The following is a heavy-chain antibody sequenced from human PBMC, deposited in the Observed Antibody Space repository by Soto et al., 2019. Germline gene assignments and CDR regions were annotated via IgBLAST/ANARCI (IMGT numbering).Heavy chain of an antibody. J-gene: IGHJ3*01. CDR2: INPDSGGT. CDR3: APTGITGTIDGFDF. V-gene: IGHV1-2*02. CDR1: GGTFSSYA. Sequence: ASVKVSCKASGGTFSSYAISWVRQAPGQGLEWMGWINPDSGGTDYAQKFQGRVTMTRDTSISTAYMELSRLRSDDTAVYYCAPTGITGTIDGFDFWGRGTMVTVSS. D-gene: IGHD1-7*01.